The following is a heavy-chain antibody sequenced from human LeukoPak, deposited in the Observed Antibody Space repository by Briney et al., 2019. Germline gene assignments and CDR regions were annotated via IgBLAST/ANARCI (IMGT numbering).Heavy chain of an antibody. CDR3: ARDRPCGGKGDFDY. V-gene: IGHV3-66*01. CDR1: GFSVSDHY. J-gene: IGHJ4*02. Sequence: PGGSLRLSCAASGFSVSDHYMNWVRQAPGKGLEWVSVIHTDGSTYASDSVKGRFTISRDNSKNTLFLQMNSLRAEDTAVYYCARDRPCGGKGDFDYWGQGTLVTVSS. D-gene: IGHD4-23*01. CDR2: IHTDGST.